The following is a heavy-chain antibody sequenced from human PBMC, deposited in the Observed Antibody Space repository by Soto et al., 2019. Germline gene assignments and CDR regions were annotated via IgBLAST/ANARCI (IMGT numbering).Heavy chain of an antibody. CDR3: ARAAAGSPNWFDP. Sequence: TSETLSLTCTVSGGSISSGDYYWSWIRQPPGKGLEWIGYIYYSGSTYYNPSLKSRVTISVDTSKNQFSLKLSSVTAADTAVYYCARAAAGSPNWFDPWGQGTLV. J-gene: IGHJ5*02. CDR2: IYYSGST. CDR1: GGSISSGDYY. V-gene: IGHV4-30-4*01. D-gene: IGHD6-13*01.